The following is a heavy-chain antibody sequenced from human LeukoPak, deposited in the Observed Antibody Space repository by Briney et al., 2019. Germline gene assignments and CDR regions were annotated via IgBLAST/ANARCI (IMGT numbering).Heavy chain of an antibody. D-gene: IGHD6-19*01. CDR3: ASGYSSGWYLADY. J-gene: IGHJ4*02. CDR2: INPNSGGT. CDR1: GYTFTGYY. V-gene: IGHV1-2*02. Sequence: GASVKLSCKASGYTFTGYYMHWVRQAPGQGLEWMGWINPNSGGTNYAQKFQGRVTMTRDTSISTAYMELSRLRSDDTAVYYCASGYSSGWYLADYWGQGTLVTVSS.